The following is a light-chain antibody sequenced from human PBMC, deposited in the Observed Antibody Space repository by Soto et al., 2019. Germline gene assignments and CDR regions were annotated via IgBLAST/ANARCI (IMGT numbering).Light chain of an antibody. CDR2: GAS. J-gene: IGKJ1*01. Sequence: EIVLTQSPGTLSLSPGERATLSCRASQSVSSSYLAWYQQKPAQAPRLLIYGASSRATGIPDRFSGSGSGTDFTLTNSRLEPDYFAVYYCQQYGSSLTWTFGQGTKVEIK. CDR1: QSVSSSY. CDR3: QQYGSSLTWT. V-gene: IGKV3-20*01.